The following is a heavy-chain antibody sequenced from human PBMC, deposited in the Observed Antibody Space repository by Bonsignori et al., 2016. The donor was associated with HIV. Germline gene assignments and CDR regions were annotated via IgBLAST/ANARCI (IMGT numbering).Heavy chain of an antibody. CDR1: GYSISSGFY. CDR3: ARVVHSNYADH. CDR2: IFLSVDT. J-gene: IGHJ4*02. Sequence: QVQLQESGPRLVRPSETLSLTCTVSGYSISSGFYWGWIRQTPERGLEWIGNIFLSVDTYDNPSLTSRLTMSVDTSKNHFSLTLTSVTAADTATYYCARVVHSNYADHWGQGLLVTVSS. V-gene: IGHV4-38-2*02. D-gene: IGHD4/OR15-4a*01.